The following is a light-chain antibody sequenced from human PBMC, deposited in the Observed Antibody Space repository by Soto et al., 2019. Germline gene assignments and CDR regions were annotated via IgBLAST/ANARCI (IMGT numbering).Light chain of an antibody. J-gene: IGKJ2*01. CDR2: LGS. CDR1: QSLLHSNGYNY. Sequence: DIVMTQSPLSLPVTPGEPASISCSSSQSLLHSNGYNYLDWYLQKPGQSPQLLIYLGSNRASGVPDRFSGSGSGTDFTLKISRVEAEDVGVYYCMQALQTPYTFGQGTKREIK. CDR3: MQALQTPYT. V-gene: IGKV2-28*01.